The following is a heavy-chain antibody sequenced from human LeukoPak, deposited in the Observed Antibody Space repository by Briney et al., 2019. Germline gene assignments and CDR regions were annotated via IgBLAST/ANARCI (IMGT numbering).Heavy chain of an antibody. Sequence: PSETLSLTCAVYGGSFSGYYWSWIRQPPGKGLEWIGEINHSGSTNYNPSLKSRVTISVDTSKNQFSLKLSSVTAADTAVYYCAREILGEIPAVAGQFDYWGQGTLVTVSS. D-gene: IGHD6-19*01. V-gene: IGHV4-34*01. CDR2: INHSGST. J-gene: IGHJ4*02. CDR3: AREILGEIPAVAGQFDY. CDR1: GGSFSGYY.